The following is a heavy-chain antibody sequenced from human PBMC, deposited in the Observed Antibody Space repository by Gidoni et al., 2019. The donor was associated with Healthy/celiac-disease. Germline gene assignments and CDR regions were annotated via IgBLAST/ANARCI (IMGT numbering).Heavy chain of an antibody. CDR1: GYTFTSYD. CDR2: MNPNSGNT. J-gene: IGHJ5*02. CDR3: ARSPSWYLEPTFWFDP. Sequence: QVQLVQSGAEVKKPGASVKVSCQASGYTFTSYDINWVRQATGQGLEWMGWMNPNSGNTGYAQKFQGRVTMTRNTSISTAYMELSSLRSEDTAVYYCARSPSWYLEPTFWFDPWGQGTLVTVSS. V-gene: IGHV1-8*01. D-gene: IGHD6-13*01.